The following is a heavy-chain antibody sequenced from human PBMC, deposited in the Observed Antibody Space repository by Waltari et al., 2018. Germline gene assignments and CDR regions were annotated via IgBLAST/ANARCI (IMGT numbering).Heavy chain of an antibody. CDR3: ARLNDDHDFQTLDF. CDR1: GFSFGNYA. D-gene: IGHD1-1*01. V-gene: IGHV3-23*01. Sequence: ELQLLESGGGFVQPGGSLRLLCAASGFSFGNYAMTWVRQAPGKGREWWSGISGSGDSRYYAESGKGRLTISRDNSKNTLTLQVNSLRGEDTAVYYCARLNDDHDFQTLDFWGQGTLVTVSS. J-gene: IGHJ4*02. CDR2: ISGSGDSR.